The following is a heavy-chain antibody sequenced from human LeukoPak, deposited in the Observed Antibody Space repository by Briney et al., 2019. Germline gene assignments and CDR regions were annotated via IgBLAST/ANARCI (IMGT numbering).Heavy chain of an antibody. CDR2: VSAYNGNT. V-gene: IGHV1-18*01. J-gene: IGHJ3*02. CDR1: GYTFTSYG. Sequence: ASVKVSCKASGYTFTSYGISWVRQAPGQGLEWVGWVSAYNGNTNYAQKLQGRVTMTTDTSTSTAYMELRSLRSDDTAVYYCARRDIVVVPAAQLAFDIWGQGTMVTVSS. D-gene: IGHD2-2*01. CDR3: ARRDIVVVPAAQLAFDI.